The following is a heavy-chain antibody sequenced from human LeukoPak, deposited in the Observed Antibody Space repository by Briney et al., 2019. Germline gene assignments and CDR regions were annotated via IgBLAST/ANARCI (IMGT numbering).Heavy chain of an antibody. D-gene: IGHD5-12*01. CDR2: ISAYNGNT. V-gene: IGHV1-18*01. CDR3: ARGPLQWLRLADFDY. CDR1: GYTFTSNG. Sequence: GASVKVSCKASGYTFTSNGISWVRQAPGQGLEWMGWISAYNGNTNYAQKLQGRVTMTTDTSTSTAYMELRSLRSDDTAVNYCARGPLQWLRLADFDYWGQGTLVTVSS. J-gene: IGHJ4*02.